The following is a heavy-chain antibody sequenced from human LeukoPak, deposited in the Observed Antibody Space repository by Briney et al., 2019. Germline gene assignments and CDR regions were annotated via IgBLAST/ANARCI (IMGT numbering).Heavy chain of an antibody. CDR3: ARVSFDDDFRSGSFYFDF. J-gene: IGHJ4*02. D-gene: IGHD3-3*01. V-gene: IGHV3-72*01. CDR2: TRNKANTYST. CDR1: GFSFSDHY. Sequence: GGSLRLSCAASGFSFSDHYMDWVRQAPGEGLEWVGRTRNKANTYSTEYAASVKGRFTISRDDSKNSLYLQMNSLQAGDTAVYYCARVSFDDDFRSGSFYFDFWGQGTLVTVSS.